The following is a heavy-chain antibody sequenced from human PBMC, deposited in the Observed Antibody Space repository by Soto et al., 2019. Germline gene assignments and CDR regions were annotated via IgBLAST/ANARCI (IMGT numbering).Heavy chain of an antibody. CDR2: IKSKSEGETR. Sequence: EVHVVESGGDLVRPGGSLTLSCATSRFMFSSAWMSWVRQAPGRGLEWVARIKSKSEGETRDYAAPVKGRFDISRDDSKKMVYLQMNSLKAEDTGLYYCVECSIDFWGQGTLVTVSS. D-gene: IGHD3-10*02. V-gene: IGHV3-15*01. CDR3: VECSIDF. CDR1: RFMFSSAW. J-gene: IGHJ4*02.